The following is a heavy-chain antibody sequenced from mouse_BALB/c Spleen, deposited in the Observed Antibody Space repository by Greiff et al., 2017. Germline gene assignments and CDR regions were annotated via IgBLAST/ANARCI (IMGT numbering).Heavy chain of an antibody. D-gene: IGHD2-4*01. CDR1: GFSLSTSGMS. CDR3: ARIAVYYDYAWFAY. J-gene: IGHJ3*01. CDR2: IWWNDDK. V-gene: IGHV8-8*01. Sequence: QVTLKVCGPGILQPSQTLSLTCSFSGFSLSTSGMSVGWIRQPSGKGLEWLAHIWWNDDKYYNPALKSRLTISKDTSNNQVFLKIASVVTADTATYYCARIAVYYDYAWFAYWGQGTLVTVSA.